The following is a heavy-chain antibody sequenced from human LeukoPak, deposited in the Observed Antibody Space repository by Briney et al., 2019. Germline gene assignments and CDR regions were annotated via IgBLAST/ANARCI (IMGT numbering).Heavy chain of an antibody. CDR2: MNPNRGNT. CDR3: ARGMAAAGTGFYYYYYYYMDV. J-gene: IGHJ6*03. CDR1: GDTFTSYD. V-gene: IGHV1-8*03. D-gene: IGHD6-13*01. Sequence: GASLRVSCKASGDTFTSYDTNWGRQAPGQGLEWMGWMNPNRGNTGYAQKFQGRGTITRNTSISTAYMELSSLRSEDTAVYYCARGMAAAGTGFYYYYYYYMDVWGKGTTVTVSS.